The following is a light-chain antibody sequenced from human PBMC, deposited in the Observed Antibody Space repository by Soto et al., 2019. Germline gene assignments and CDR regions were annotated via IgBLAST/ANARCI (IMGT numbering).Light chain of an antibody. CDR1: QNIIKS. V-gene: IGKV1-39*01. J-gene: IGKJ1*01. CDR3: QQSFIKPWT. Sequence: DIQMTQSPASLSPSVGDNLTTVCRASQNIIKSLNWYQHKPGKAPKXLINTASSLQSEVPSRFSGSGSGTDFSLTISSLKPEDFETYFCQQSFIKPWTFGQGTKGDIK. CDR2: TAS.